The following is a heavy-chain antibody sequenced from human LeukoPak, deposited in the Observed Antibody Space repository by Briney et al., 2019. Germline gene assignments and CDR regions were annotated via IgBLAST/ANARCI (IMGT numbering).Heavy chain of an antibody. D-gene: IGHD6-6*01. CDR2: VSGSGGST. V-gene: IGHV3-23*01. CDR3: ARYDEYSTSSDFDY. CDR1: GFTFSSYA. J-gene: IGHJ4*02. Sequence: GGSLRLSRAASGFTFSSYAMTWVRQAPGKGLQWVSAVSGSGGSTYYADSVKGRFTISRDNSKNTVYLQMNSLRVEDTAVYYCARYDEYSTSSDFDYWGQGTLVTASS.